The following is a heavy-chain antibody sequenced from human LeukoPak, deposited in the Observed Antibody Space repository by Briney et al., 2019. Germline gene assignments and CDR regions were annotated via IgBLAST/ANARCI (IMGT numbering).Heavy chain of an antibody. CDR2: IRGHDGST. CDR3: AKGHWGDH. CDR1: GFTFSTYD. D-gene: IGHD7-27*01. J-gene: IGHJ4*02. Sequence: GGSLRLSCAASGFTFSTYDMSWVRQAPGKGLEWVSLIRGHDGSTYYATSVKGRFTLSRDNSKDALYLQMNSLTAEDTAVYYCAKGHWGDHWGQGTLVTVSS. V-gene: IGHV3-23*01.